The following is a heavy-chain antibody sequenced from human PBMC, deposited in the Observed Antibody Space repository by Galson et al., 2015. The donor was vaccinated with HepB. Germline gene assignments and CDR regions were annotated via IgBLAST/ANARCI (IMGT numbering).Heavy chain of an antibody. J-gene: IGHJ4*02. V-gene: IGHV3-48*01. CDR1: GFTFSSYS. CDR2: ISSSSSTI. CDR3: ARDIGWYRGVYFDY. D-gene: IGHD6-19*01. Sequence: SLRLSCAASGFTFSSYSMNWVRQAPGKGLEWVSYISSSSSTIYYADSVKSRFTISRDNAKNSLYLQMNSLRAEDTAVYYCARDIGWYRGVYFDYWGQGTLVTVSS.